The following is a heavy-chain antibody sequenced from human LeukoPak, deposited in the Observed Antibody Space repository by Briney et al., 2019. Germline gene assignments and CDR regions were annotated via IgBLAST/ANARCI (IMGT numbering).Heavy chain of an antibody. Sequence: ASVKVSCKASGYTFTGYYMHWVRQAPGQGLEWMGRINPNSGGTNYAQKFQGRVTMTRDTSISTAYMELSRLRSDDTAVYYCARDRDVLLWFGDTYYCDYWGQGTLVTVSS. CDR1: GYTFTGYY. CDR2: INPNSGGT. V-gene: IGHV1-2*06. CDR3: ARDRDVLLWFGDTYYCDY. J-gene: IGHJ4*02. D-gene: IGHD3-10*01.